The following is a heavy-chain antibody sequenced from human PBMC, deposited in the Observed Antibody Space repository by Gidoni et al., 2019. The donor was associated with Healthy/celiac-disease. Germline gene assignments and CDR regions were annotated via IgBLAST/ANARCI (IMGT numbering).Heavy chain of an antibody. CDR2: ISSSSSYI. D-gene: IGHD2-15*01. CDR1: GFTFSSYS. V-gene: IGHV3-21*01. J-gene: IGHJ5*02. CDR3: ARDVVVAATSWFDP. Sequence: EVQLVESGGGLVKPGGSLRLSCAASGFTFSSYSMNWVRQAPGKGLEWVSSISSSSSYIYYADSVKGRFTISRDNAKNSLYLQMNSLRAEDTAVYYCARDVVVAATSWFDPWGQGTLVTVSS.